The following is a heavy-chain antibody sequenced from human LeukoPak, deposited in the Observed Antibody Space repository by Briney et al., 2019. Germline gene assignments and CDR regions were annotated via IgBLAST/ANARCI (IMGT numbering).Heavy chain of an antibody. CDR1: GFTFSSYA. Sequence: QPGGSLRLSCAASGFTFSSYAMSWVRQAPGKGLEWVSAISGSGGSTYHADSVKGRFTISRDNSKNTLYLQMNSLRAEDTAVYYCAKDASNLYCSSTSCYALDYWGQGTLVTVSS. V-gene: IGHV3-23*01. CDR3: AKDASNLYCSSTSCYALDY. CDR2: ISGSGGST. D-gene: IGHD2-2*01. J-gene: IGHJ4*02.